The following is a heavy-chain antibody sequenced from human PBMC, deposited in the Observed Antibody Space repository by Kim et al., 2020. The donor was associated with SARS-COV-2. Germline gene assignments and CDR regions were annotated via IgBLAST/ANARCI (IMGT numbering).Heavy chain of an antibody. V-gene: IGHV1-2*02. D-gene: IGHD3-3*01. J-gene: IGHJ6*02. CDR2: INPNSGGA. Sequence: ASVKVSCKASGYTFTNYYIHWLRQAPGQGLNWMGCINPNSGGANYAQEFQGRVTMTRDTSITTAYMEVSRLGSDDTAVYYCARERFYDFWSAYYAEHHGMDVWGQGTAVTVS. CDR3: ARERFYDFWSAYYAEHHGMDV. CDR1: GYTFTNYY.